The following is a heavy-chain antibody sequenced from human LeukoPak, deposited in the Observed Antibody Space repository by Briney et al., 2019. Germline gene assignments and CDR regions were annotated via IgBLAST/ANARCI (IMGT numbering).Heavy chain of an antibody. CDR1: GFTFSRYS. D-gene: IGHD3-9*01. J-gene: IGHJ4*02. CDR3: ARSLQGFDWLLPFDY. Sequence: MPGGSLRLSCAASGFTFSRYSMNWVRQAPGKGLEWVSSISSSSSYIYYADSVKGRFTISRDNAKNSLYLQMNSLRAEDTAVYYCARSLQGFDWLLPFDYWGQGTLVTVSS. CDR2: ISSSSSYI. V-gene: IGHV3-21*01.